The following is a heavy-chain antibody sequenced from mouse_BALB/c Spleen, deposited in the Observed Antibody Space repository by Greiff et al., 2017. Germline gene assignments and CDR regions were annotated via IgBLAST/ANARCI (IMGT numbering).Heavy chain of an antibody. V-gene: IGHV1-54*03. D-gene: IGHD2-1*01. J-gene: IGHJ4*01. CDR1: GYAFTNYL. CDR3: ARSRGNYDAMDY. Sequence: QVQLQQSGAELVRPGTSVKVSCKASGYAFTNYLIEWVKQRPGQGLEWIGVINPGSGGTNYNEKFKGKATLTADKSSSTAYMQLSSLTSDDSAVYFCARSRGNYDAMDYWGQGTSVTVSS. CDR2: INPGSGGT.